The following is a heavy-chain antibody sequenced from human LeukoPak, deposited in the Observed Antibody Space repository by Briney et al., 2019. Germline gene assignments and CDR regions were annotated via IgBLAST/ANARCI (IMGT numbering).Heavy chain of an antibody. D-gene: IGHD2-2*03. CDR1: GFTFSSYA. Sequence: GGSLRLSCAASGFTFSSYAMHWVRQAPGKGLEWVAVISYDGSNKYYADSVKGRFTISRDNSKNTLYLQMNSLRAEDTAVYYCAREMDIVVVPAAPDYWGQGTLVTVSS. V-gene: IGHV3-30*04. CDR2: ISYDGSNK. CDR3: AREMDIVVVPAAPDY. J-gene: IGHJ4*02.